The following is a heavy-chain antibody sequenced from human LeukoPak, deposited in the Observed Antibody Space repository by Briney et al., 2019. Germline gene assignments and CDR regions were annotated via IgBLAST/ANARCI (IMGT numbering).Heavy chain of an antibody. CDR3: ASRGIVDSSGWYYFDY. CDR1: GASITSYY. Sequence: SETLSLTCAVSGASITSYYWSWIRQPPGKGLEWIGYIYYSGSTNYNPSLKSRVTISVDTSKNQFSLKLSSVTAADTAVYYCASRGIVDSSGWYYFDYWGQGTLVTVSS. J-gene: IGHJ4*02. D-gene: IGHD6-19*01. V-gene: IGHV4-59*12. CDR2: IYYSGST.